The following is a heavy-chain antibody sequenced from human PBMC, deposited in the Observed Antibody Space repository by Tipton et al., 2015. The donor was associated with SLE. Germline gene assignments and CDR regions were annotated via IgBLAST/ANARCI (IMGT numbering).Heavy chain of an antibody. V-gene: IGHV4-39*07. J-gene: IGHJ4*01. CDR1: GGSISGRNYY. CDR3: ARRKYCGGDKCYYFDY. CDR2: ITNNGNT. D-gene: IGHD2-21*01. Sequence: TLSLTCTVSGGSISGRNYYWDWIRQPPGKGPEWIGRITNNGNTYYIPSLQSRVTISVDTSKNQFSLKVRSVTAADTAVYYCARRKYCGGDKCYYFDYWGQGTLVTVSS.